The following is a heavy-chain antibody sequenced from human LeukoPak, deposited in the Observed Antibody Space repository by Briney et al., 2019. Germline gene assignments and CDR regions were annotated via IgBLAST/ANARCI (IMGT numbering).Heavy chain of an antibody. CDR1: GGSISSYY. CDR3: ARQECNGGSCYSRAIWFDP. Sequence: SETLSLTCTVSGGSISSYYWSWIRQPPGKGLEWIGYIYYSGSTNYNPSLKSRVTISVDTSKNQFSLNLSSVTAADTAVYYCARQECNGGSCYSRAIWFDPWGQGTLVTVSS. CDR2: IYYSGST. J-gene: IGHJ5*02. V-gene: IGHV4-59*08. D-gene: IGHD2-15*01.